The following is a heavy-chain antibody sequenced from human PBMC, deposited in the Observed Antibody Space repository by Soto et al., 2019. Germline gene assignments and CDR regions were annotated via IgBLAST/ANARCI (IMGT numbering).Heavy chain of an antibody. CDR1: GFTVISTY. CDR2: IYSGGST. V-gene: IGHV3-53*01. Sequence: LRLSCAASGFTVISTYMSWVRQAPGKGLEWVSFIYSGGSTYYADSVKGRFTISRDNSKNTLYLQMNSLRVEDTAVYYCARGGQVRGGMDVWGQGTTVTVSS. CDR3: ARGGQVRGGMDV. J-gene: IGHJ6*02.